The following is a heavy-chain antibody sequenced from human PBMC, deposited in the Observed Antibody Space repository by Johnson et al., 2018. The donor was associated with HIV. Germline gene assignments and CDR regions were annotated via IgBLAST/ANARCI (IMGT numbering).Heavy chain of an antibody. CDR3: ARGSVAGTYLHDAFDI. CDR2: IRYDGSNK. V-gene: IGHV3-30*02. CDR1: GFTFSNYG. Sequence: QVQLVESGGGLVQPGGSLRLSCAASGFTFSNYGMHWVRQAPGTGLEWVAFIRYDGSNKYYADSVKGRFNISRDNSKNTLYLQMNSLTAEDTAVYYCARGSVAGTYLHDAFDIWGQGTMVTVSS. J-gene: IGHJ3*02. D-gene: IGHD1/OR15-1a*01.